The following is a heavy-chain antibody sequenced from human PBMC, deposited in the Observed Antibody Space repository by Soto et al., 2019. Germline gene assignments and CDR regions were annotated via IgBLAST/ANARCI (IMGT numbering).Heavy chain of an antibody. CDR3: ARGRSSPNLDP. D-gene: IGHD6-6*01. V-gene: IGHV1-69*01. CDR2: LIPIFGAA. Sequence: QVQLVQSGAEVRKPGSSVKVSCKISGGTFTNYVISWLRQAPGQGLEWMGGLIPIFGAANLAQKFQGRVTITADESTSTVNMELSSLTSADTAVYYCARGRSSPNLDPWGQGTLVTVSS. J-gene: IGHJ5*02. CDR1: GGTFTNYV.